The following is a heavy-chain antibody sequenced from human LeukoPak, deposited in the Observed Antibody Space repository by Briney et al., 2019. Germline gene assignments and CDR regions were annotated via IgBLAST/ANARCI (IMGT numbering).Heavy chain of an antibody. CDR3: AKDIFPRDYYGSGSYFDY. Sequence: GGSLRLSCAASGFTFDDYAMHWVRQAPGKGLEWVSLISWDGGSTYYADSVKGRFTISRDNSKNSLYLQMNSLRAEDTALYYCAKDIFPRDYYGSGSYFDYWGQGTLVTVSS. CDR2: ISWDGGST. CDR1: GFTFDDYA. V-gene: IGHV3-43D*03. D-gene: IGHD3-10*01. J-gene: IGHJ4*02.